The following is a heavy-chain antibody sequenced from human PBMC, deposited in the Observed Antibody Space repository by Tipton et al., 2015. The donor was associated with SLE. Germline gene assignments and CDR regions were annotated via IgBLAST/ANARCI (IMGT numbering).Heavy chain of an antibody. CDR1: GFTFSDYS. V-gene: IGHV3-21*01. CDR2: ISSSSSYI. Sequence: GSLRLSCEASGFTFSDYSMTWVRQAPGKGLKWVTAISSSSSYIYYSDSVKGRFTISRDNAKNSLYLQLNGLRAEDTAVYYCARVKECSGGFCPFDYWGQGTLVTVSS. D-gene: IGHD2-15*01. CDR3: ARVKECSGGFCPFDY. J-gene: IGHJ4*02.